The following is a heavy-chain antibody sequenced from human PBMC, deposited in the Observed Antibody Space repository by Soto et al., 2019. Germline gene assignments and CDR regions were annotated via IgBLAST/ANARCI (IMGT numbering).Heavy chain of an antibody. V-gene: IGHV3-48*02. Sequence: GGSLRLSCVVSGFTFSSFPMNWVRQAPGRGLEWVSNSRADNDAKYYAGSVRGRFTVSRDKAKNLLYLQINNLRDEDTAVYYCASDHNWGFDYWGQGALVTVSS. D-gene: IGHD7-27*01. CDR3: ASDHNWGFDY. CDR2: SRADNDAK. CDR1: GFTFSSFP. J-gene: IGHJ4*02.